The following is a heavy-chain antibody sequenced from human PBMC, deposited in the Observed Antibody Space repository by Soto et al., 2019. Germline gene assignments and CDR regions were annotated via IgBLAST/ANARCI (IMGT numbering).Heavy chain of an antibody. Sequence: ASVKVSCKASGYTFTSYAMHWVRQAPGQRLEWMGWINAGNGNTKYSQKFQGRVTITRDTSASTAYMELSSLRSEDTAVYYCARDSYDFWSGYYFANYFEYWGQGTLVTVSS. CDR2: INAGNGNT. J-gene: IGHJ4*02. D-gene: IGHD3-3*01. CDR3: ARDSYDFWSGYYFANYFEY. V-gene: IGHV1-3*01. CDR1: GYTFTSYA.